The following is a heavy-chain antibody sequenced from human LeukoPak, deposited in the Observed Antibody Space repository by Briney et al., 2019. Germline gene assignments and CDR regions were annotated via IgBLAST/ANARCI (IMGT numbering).Heavy chain of an antibody. D-gene: IGHD2-21*01. CDR3: ARGLCGGDCYDY. V-gene: IGHV3-21*01. CDR1: GFTFSDYH. CDR2: ISSSSNYI. J-gene: IGHJ4*02. Sequence: GSLRLSCAASGFTFSDYHMNWVRQAPGKGLEWVSSISSSSNYIYYAGSVKGRFTISRDNAKNSVDLQMNSLRAEDTAVYYCARGLCGGDCYDYWGQGTLVTVSS.